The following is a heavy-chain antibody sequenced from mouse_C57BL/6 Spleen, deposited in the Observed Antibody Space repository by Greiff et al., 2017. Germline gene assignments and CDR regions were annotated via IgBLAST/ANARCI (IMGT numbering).Heavy chain of an antibody. CDR2: INPSSGYT. CDR3: ARYDYDWFAY. V-gene: IGHV1-4*01. J-gene: IGHJ3*01. CDR1: GYTFTSYT. D-gene: IGHD2-4*01. Sequence: VQLQESGAELARPGASVKMSCKASGYTFTSYTMHWVKQRPGQGLEWIGYINPSSGYTKHNQKFKDKATLTADKSSSTAYMQLSSLTSEDSAVYYCARYDYDWFAYWGQGTLVTVSA.